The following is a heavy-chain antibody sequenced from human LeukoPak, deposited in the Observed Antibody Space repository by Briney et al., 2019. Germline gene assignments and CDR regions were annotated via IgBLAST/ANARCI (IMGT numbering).Heavy chain of an antibody. J-gene: IGHJ3*02. CDR2: IWYDGGNK. CDR1: GFTFSSYG. Sequence: GRSLRLSCAASGFTFSSYGMHWVRQAPGKGLEWVAVIWYDGGNKYYADSVKGRFTISRDNSKNTLYLQMNSLRAEDTAVYYCASIGVSHYYDSSGYMARAFDIWGQGTMVTVSS. CDR3: ASIGVSHYYDSSGYMARAFDI. D-gene: IGHD3-22*01. V-gene: IGHV3-33*01.